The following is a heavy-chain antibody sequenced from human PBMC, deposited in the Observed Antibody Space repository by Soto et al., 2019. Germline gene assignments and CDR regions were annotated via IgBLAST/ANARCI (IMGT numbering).Heavy chain of an antibody. J-gene: IGHJ4*02. CDR1: GTSISSTFW. CDR3: ATLPPRIVVVKTEIPT. V-gene: IGHV4-4*02. CDR2: IYHSGST. Sequence: QVQLRQSGPGMVRPSGTLSLTCVVSGTSISSTFWWTWVRQSPGKGLEWIGEIYHSGSTNYNPSPKSRVTISVDKSNNQFSLELRAVTAADTAMYYCATLPPRIVVVKTEIPTWGQGTLVIVSS. D-gene: IGHD2-21*01.